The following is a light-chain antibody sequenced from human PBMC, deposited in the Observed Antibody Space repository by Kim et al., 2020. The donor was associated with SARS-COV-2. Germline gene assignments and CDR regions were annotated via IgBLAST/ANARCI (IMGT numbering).Light chain of an antibody. CDR2: LAS. Sequence: GDRVTITCRASENIGTWLAWYQQKPGRAPSLLIYLASTLESGVPSRFSGTGSGTEFSLSITSLQHDDFATYYCQHYSRFPYTFGQGTKLEI. J-gene: IGKJ2*01. CDR1: ENIGTW. CDR3: QHYSRFPYT. V-gene: IGKV1-5*03.